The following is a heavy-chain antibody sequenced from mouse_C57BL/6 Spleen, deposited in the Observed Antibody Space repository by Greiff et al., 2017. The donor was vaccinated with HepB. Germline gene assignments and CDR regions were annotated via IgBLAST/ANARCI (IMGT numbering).Heavy chain of an antibody. CDR2: ISYSGST. J-gene: IGHJ2*01. CDR3: AREDYGSSFDY. D-gene: IGHD1-1*01. V-gene: IGHV3-1*01. Sequence: EVKVEESGPGMVKPSQSLSLTCTVTGYSITSGYDWHWIRHFPGNKLEWMGYISYSGSTNYNPSLKSRISITHDTSKNHFFLKLNSVTTEDTATYYCAREDYGSSFDYWGQGTTLTVSS. CDR1: GYSITSGYD.